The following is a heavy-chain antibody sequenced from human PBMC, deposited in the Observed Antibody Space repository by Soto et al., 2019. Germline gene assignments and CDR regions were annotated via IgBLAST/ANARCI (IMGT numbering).Heavy chain of an antibody. V-gene: IGHV4-59*12. D-gene: IGHD3-3*01. CDR1: GGTMIGYD. CDR3: ARGGATIFGVVGPDY. J-gene: IGHJ4*02. Sequence: SETLCLTCTVSGGTMIGYDWSWIRQPPGKGLEWIGNVFYSGSTIYNPSLKSRVIISVDTSKNQFSLKLSSVTAADTAVYYCARGGATIFGVVGPDYWGQGTLVTVSS. CDR2: VFYSGST.